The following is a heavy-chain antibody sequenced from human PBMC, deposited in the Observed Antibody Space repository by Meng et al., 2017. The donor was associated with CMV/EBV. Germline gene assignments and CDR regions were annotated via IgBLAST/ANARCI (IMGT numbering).Heavy chain of an antibody. J-gene: IGHJ6*02. Sequence: GESLKISCAASGFTFSSYEMNWVRQAPGKGLEWVSYISSSGNTIYYADSVKGRFTISRDNAKNSLYLQMNSLRAEDTAVYYCASSKGVYDSSGYYSYGMDVWGQGTTVTVSS. D-gene: IGHD3-22*01. CDR2: ISSSGNTI. CDR1: GFTFSSYE. CDR3: ASSKGVYDSSGYYSYGMDV. V-gene: IGHV3-48*03.